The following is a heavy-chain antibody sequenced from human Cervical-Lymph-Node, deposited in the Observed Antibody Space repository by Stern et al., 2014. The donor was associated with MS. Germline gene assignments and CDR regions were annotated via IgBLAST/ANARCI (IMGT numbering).Heavy chain of an antibody. V-gene: IGHV1-2*02. CDR1: GYTFTGYY. J-gene: IGHJ4*02. CDR2: INPNSGGT. Sequence: QVQLGQSGAEVKKPGASVKVSCKASGYTFTGYYMHWVRQAPGQGLEWMGWINPNSGGTNYAQKFQGRVTMTRDTSISTAYMELSRLRSDDTAVYYCARVPQGRGYSYTKYYFDYWGQGTLVTVSS. D-gene: IGHD5-18*01. CDR3: ARVPQGRGYSYTKYYFDY.